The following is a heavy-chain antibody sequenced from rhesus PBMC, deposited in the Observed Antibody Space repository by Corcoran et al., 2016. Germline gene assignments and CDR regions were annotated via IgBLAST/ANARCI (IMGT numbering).Heavy chain of an antibody. D-gene: IGHD1-38*01. J-gene: IGHJ5-2*02. CDR1: GGSVSGHY. CDR2: FDGSSGCA. Sequence: QVQLQESGPGLVKPSETLSLTCAVSGGSVSGHYWNWIRQPPGKGLEGSWYFDGSSGCAHYNPSLKSRFTIATDTPKNHFSLNLRSVTAADTAVYYCVRNINTPTDVWGRGVLLTVSS. V-gene: IGHV4-165*02. CDR3: VRNINTPTDV.